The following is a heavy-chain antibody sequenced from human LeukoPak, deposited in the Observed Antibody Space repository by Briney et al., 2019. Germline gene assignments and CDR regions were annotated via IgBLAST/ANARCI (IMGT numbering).Heavy chain of an antibody. Sequence: GSLRLSCAASGFTFSSYSMNWVRQAPGKGLEWVSSISSSSNYIYYADSVKGRFTISRDNAKNSLYLQMNSLRAENTAVYYCAQNFYDSSGLYFDYWSQGTLVTVSS. CDR3: AQNFYDSSGLYFDY. V-gene: IGHV3-21*01. CDR1: GFTFSSYS. J-gene: IGHJ4*02. CDR2: ISSSSNYI. D-gene: IGHD3-22*01.